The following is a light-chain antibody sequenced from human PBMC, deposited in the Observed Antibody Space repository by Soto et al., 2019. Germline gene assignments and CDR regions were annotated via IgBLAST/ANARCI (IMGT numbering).Light chain of an antibody. CDR3: CSYVSSSTFWV. CDR2: EGS. J-gene: IGLJ3*02. V-gene: IGLV2-23*03. CDR1: SSDVGSYNV. Sequence: QSALTQPASVSGSPGQSITISCSGTSSDVGSYNVVSWYQQHPGKAPKLIIYEGSKRPSGVSNRFSGSKSGNTASLTISGLHAEDEAVYYCCSYVSSSTFWVFGGGTKLTVL.